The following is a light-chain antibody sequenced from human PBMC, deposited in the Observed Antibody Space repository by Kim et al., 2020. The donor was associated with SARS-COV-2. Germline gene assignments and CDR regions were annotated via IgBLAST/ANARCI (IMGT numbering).Light chain of an antibody. CDR3: QQYDRLWT. J-gene: IGKJ1*01. CDR2: KAS. Sequence: DVQMTQSPSTLSVSVGDRVTITCRASRPIGPCLAWFQQKPGKAPKLLIYKASSLESGVPSRFSGSGSGSEFTLTISSLQPDAFATYYYQQYDRLWTFGQGTKVDIK. V-gene: IGKV1-5*03. CDR1: RPIGPC.